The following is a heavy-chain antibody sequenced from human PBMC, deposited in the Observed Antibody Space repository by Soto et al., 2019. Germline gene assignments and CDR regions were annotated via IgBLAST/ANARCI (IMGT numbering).Heavy chain of an antibody. J-gene: IGHJ4*02. D-gene: IGHD2-8*01. Sequence: QVQLVQSGAEVKKPGSSVKVSCKASGGTFSSYAISWVRQSPGQGLEWMGGIIPIFGTANYAQKFQGRVTITTDESTSTAYMELSSLSAEDTALYSCARGESGCINCVCYFDFWCQGTLVTVSS. CDR2: IIPIFGTA. CDR3: ARGESGCINCVCYFDF. CDR1: GGTFSSYA. V-gene: IGHV1-69*01.